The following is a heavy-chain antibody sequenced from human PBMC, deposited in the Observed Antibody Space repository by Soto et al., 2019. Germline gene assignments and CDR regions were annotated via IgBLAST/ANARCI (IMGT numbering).Heavy chain of an antibody. J-gene: IGHJ4*02. V-gene: IGHV3-23*01. CDR1: GFTFSSYA. Sequence: GGSLRLSCAASGFTFSSYAMTWVRQAPGRGLEWVSVISCTGSNTYYADSVKGRFTISRDNSKNTLYLQMNSLRAEDTAVYYCARDTFDYYDSSGQHSGVDYWGQGTLVTVSS. CDR3: ARDTFDYYDSSGQHSGVDY. CDR2: ISCTGSNT. D-gene: IGHD3-22*01.